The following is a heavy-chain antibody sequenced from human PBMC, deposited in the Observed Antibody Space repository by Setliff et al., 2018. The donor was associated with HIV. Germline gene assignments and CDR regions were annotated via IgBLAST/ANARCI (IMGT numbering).Heavy chain of an antibody. CDR1: GYSFTSNW. CDR3: ARAGSGSYYNAPHY. V-gene: IGHV5-51*01. Sequence: GESLKISCKGSGYSFTSNWIGWVRQIPGKGLEWMGFIYPGDSDARYSPSFQGQVTISADKSISTAYLQWSSLKASDTAMYYCARAGSGSYYNAPHYWGQGTLVTVSS. CDR2: IYPGDSDA. D-gene: IGHD3-10*01. J-gene: IGHJ4*02.